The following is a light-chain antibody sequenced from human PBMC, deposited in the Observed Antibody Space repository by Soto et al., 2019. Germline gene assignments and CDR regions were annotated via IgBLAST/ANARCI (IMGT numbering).Light chain of an antibody. J-gene: IGKJ1*01. CDR3: QQYYSTPRT. CDR2: WAS. Sequence: EIVMTQSPDSLAVSLGERVTINCKSSQSVLYSANNKHCLAWYQQKPGQPPKLLLYWASTRESGVPDRFSGSGSGTDFTLTISSLQAQDVAVYYCQQYYSTPRTFGQGTKVEIK. V-gene: IGKV4-1*01. CDR1: QSVLYSANNKHC.